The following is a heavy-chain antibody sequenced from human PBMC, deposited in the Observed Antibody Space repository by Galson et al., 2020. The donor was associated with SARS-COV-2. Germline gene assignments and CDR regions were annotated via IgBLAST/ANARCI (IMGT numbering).Heavy chain of an antibody. D-gene: IGHD7-27*01. J-gene: IGHJ5*02. CDR3: ATGDVWFEA. CDR2: ISMSGITI. V-gene: IGHV3-48*03. Sequence: GGSLRLSCAASGLTFSNTEMNWVRQAPGKGLEWLSYISMSGITIYYADSVMGRFTISRDNAENSLYLQMNSLRAEDTGIYYCATGDVWFEAWGQGTRVTVSS. CDR1: GLTFSNTE.